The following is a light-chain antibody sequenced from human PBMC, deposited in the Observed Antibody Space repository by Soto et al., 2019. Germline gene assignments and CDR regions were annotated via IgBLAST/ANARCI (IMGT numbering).Light chain of an antibody. CDR2: ATS. V-gene: IGKV3-15*01. J-gene: IGKJ1*01. CDR3: QQYNNWPQT. Sequence: IVLTQSPGTLSFSPGERATLSCSSSQIVSSTYLAWYQQKPGQAPRLLIFATSNRATGIPARFSGSGSGTEFTLTISSLQSEDFAVYYCQQYNNWPQTFGQGTKVDI. CDR1: QIVSSTY.